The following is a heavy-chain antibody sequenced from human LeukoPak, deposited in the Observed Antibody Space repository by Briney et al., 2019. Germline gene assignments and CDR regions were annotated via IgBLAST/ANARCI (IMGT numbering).Heavy chain of an antibody. Sequence: ASVKVSCKASGYTFTGYYMHWVRQAPGQGLEWMGWIDPNSGGTNYVQKFQGRVTMTRDTSISTAYMELRSPRSDDTAVYYCARGIVATADYWGQGTLVTVSS. CDR1: GYTFTGYY. D-gene: IGHD3-22*01. CDR2: IDPNSGGT. J-gene: IGHJ4*02. V-gene: IGHV1-2*02. CDR3: ARGIVATADY.